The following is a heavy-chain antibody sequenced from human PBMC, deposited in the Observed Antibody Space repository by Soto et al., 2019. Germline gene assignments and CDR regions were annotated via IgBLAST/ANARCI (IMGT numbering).Heavy chain of an antibody. V-gene: IGHV4-30-4*01. J-gene: IGHJ4*02. CDR3: AREGGDFVQVPYY. Sequence: QVRLQESGPKLVRPSQTLSLTCSVSGVSINRGDYYWSWIRQSPGRGLEWIGSIYYNGDTNYNPSLGSRVTMSVDTSKNQFFLYLQSVVAADTAVYFCAREGGDFVQVPYYWGQATLITVSS. CDR2: IYYNGDT. D-gene: IGHD3-3*01. CDR1: GVSINRGDYY.